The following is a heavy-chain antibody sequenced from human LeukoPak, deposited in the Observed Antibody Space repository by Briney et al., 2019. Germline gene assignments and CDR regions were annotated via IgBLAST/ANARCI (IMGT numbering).Heavy chain of an antibody. Sequence: XAAWXWIXXSXSXGLXXLGRTYYRSKWYNDYAVSVKSRITINPDTSKNQFSLQLNSVTPEDTAVYYCARGGDMYAFDIWGQGTMVTVSS. CDR1: XAA. D-gene: IGHD7-27*01. V-gene: IGHV6-1*01. CDR2: TYYRSKWYN. CDR3: ARGGDMYAFDI. J-gene: IGHJ3*02.